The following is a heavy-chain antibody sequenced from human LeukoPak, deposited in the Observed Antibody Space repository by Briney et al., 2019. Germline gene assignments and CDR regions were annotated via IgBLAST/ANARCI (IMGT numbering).Heavy chain of an antibody. Sequence: GASVKLSCKASVYTFTSYDINWVRQATGQGLEWMGWMNPNSGNTGYAQKFQGRDTMTRNTSISTAYMELSSLRSEDTAVYYCASQKTFGELFDWFDPWGQGTLVTVSS. CDR3: ASQKTFGELFDWFDP. J-gene: IGHJ5*02. CDR1: VYTFTSYD. CDR2: MNPNSGNT. V-gene: IGHV1-8*01. D-gene: IGHD3-10*01.